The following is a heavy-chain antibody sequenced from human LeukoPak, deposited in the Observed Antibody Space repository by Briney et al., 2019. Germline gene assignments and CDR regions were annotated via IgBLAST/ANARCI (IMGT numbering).Heavy chain of an antibody. Sequence: SETLSLTCTVSGGSISTYYWSWIRQSPGRGLEWIGYIYYSGITKYNPSLKSRVTISVDTSTNQFSLRLSSVTAAGTAVYYCARGYYYDSSGYFLDFWGQGTLVTVSS. CDR2: IYYSGIT. V-gene: IGHV4-59*01. CDR3: ARGYYYDSSGYFLDF. J-gene: IGHJ4*02. D-gene: IGHD3-22*01. CDR1: GGSISTYY.